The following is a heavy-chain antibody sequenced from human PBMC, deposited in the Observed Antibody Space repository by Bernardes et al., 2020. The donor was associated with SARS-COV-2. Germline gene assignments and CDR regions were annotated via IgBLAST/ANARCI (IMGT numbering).Heavy chain of an antibody. CDR2: IWHDGSNK. Sequence: GGSLRLSCSASGFTFSNYGMHWVRQAPGKGLECVSVIWHDGSNKYYADSVKGRFTISRDSSKNMLYLQMNSLRAEDTAVYYCARDAHEDCITGECGGGGFDPWGQGTLVTVSS. D-gene: IGHD2-8*01. CDR1: GFTFSNYG. CDR3: ARDAHEDCITGECGGGGFDP. V-gene: IGHV3-33*01. J-gene: IGHJ5*02.